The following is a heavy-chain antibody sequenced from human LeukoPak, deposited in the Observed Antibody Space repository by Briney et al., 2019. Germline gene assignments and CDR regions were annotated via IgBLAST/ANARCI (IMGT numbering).Heavy chain of an antibody. CDR2: ISSSSSYI. CDR3: TSRGDY. V-gene: IGHV3-21*01. Sequence: GGSLRLSCAASGVTVSSNHMSWVRQAPGKGLEWVSSISSSSSYIYYADSVKGRFTISRDNAKNSLYLQMSSLRAEDTAVYYCTSRGDYWGQGTLVTVSS. D-gene: IGHD3-10*01. CDR1: GVTVSSNH. J-gene: IGHJ4*02.